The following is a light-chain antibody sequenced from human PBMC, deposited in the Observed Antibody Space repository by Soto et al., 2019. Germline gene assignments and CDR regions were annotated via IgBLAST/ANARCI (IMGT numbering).Light chain of an antibody. V-gene: IGKV3-11*01. CDR1: QSISEF. J-gene: IGKJ4*01. CDR2: DAS. CDR3: QQRSKWPGT. Sequence: VVLTQSPATLSLSPGERATLSCRASQSISEFLAWYQQKPGQAPRLLIYDASNRATGTPARFSGSGSGTDFTLTISSLEAEDFALYYCQQRSKWPGTFGGGTKVDIK.